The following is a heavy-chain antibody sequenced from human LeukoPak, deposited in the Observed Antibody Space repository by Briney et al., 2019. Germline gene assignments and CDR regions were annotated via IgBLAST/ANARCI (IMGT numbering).Heavy chain of an antibody. J-gene: IGHJ3*02. D-gene: IGHD3-22*01. CDR3: ARRTYYYDSSGYLGDAFDI. CDR2: INGGGSS. V-gene: IGHV3-53*01. CDR1: GFTVNSNY. Sequence: GGSLRLSCAASGFTVNSNYMSWVRQAPGKGLEWVSVINGGGSSYYADSVKGRFTISRDNSKNRLFLQMNSLRAEDTAVYYCARRTYYYDSSGYLGDAFDIWGQGTMVTVSS.